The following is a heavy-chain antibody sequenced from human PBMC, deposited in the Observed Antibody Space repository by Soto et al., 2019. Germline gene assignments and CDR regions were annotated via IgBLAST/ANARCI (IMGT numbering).Heavy chain of an antibody. D-gene: IGHD6-13*01. J-gene: IGHJ6*02. CDR2: IYTGDSDT. Sequence: GESRKISCKGSGYSFTSYWIGWVRQVPGKGLEWMGIIYTGDSDTRYSPSFQGQVTISADKSISTAYLQWSSLKASDTAMYYCARTSAAGKYYYGMDVWGQGTTVTVSS. CDR1: GYSFTSYW. V-gene: IGHV5-51*01. CDR3: ARTSAAGKYYYGMDV.